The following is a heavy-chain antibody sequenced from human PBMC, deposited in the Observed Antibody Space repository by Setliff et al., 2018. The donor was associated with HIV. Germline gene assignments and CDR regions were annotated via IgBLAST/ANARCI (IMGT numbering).Heavy chain of an antibody. D-gene: IGHD3-22*01. V-gene: IGHV3-74*01. CDR1: GFTFSSHW. CDR2: INGDGSST. CDR3: AKGSGYYSTDAFDI. Sequence: GGSLRLSCAASGFTFSSHWMHWVRQAPGKGLVWISRINGDGSSTTYADSVKGRFTISRDNAKNTLYLQMNSLRAEDTAVYYCAKGSGYYSTDAFDIWGQGTMVTVSS. J-gene: IGHJ3*02.